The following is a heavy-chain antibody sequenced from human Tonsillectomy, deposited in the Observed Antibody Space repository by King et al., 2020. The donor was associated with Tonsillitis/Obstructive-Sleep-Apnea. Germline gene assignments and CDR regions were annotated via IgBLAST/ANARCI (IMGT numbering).Heavy chain of an antibody. J-gene: IGHJ4*02. V-gene: IGHV1-3*01. D-gene: IGHD3-10*01. CDR1: GYTFTTYA. CDR3: ARLGELSDFDY. Sequence: VQLVQSGAEVKKPGASVKVSCKASGYTFTTYAMHWVRQAPGQRLEWMGWINAVTGNTKYSHKFQGRVTITRDTSASTAYMELSSLRSEDTAVYYCARLGELSDFDYWGQGTLVTVSS. CDR2: INAVTGNT.